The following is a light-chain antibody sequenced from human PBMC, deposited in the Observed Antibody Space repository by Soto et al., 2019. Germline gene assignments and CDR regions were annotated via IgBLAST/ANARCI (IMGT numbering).Light chain of an antibody. J-gene: IGLJ3*02. CDR1: NSDVGGYDY. CDR2: EVS. CDR3: SSYTSTTTWV. Sequence: QSALTQPASVSGSPGQSITISCTGTNSDVGGYDYVSWYQQHPGKAPQLMIYEVSNRPSGVSNRFSGSKSDNTASLTISGLQPEDEADYFCSSYTSTTTWVFGGGTKVTVL. V-gene: IGLV2-14*01.